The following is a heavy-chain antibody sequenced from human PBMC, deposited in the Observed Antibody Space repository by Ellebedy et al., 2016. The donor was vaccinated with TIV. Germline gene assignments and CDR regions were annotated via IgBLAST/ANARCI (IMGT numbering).Heavy chain of an antibody. V-gene: IGHV3-9*01. CDR3: VKGNSGYGLEALYI. CDR2: INWNRNSI. J-gene: IGHJ3*02. Sequence: PGGSLRLSCAASGFXXHDYAXHWVPXAPGKGLEWVAGINWNRNSIAYADSVKGRFTISRDSAKKSLSLQMNSLTVDDTALYYCVKGNSGYGLEALYIWGQGTMVTVSS. D-gene: IGHD5-12*01. CDR1: GFXXHDYA.